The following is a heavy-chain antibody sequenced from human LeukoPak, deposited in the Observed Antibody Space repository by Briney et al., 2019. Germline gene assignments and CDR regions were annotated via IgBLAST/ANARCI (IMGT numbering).Heavy chain of an antibody. CDR2: INPNSGGT. J-gene: IGHJ4*02. CDR1: GYTFPSYF. D-gene: IGHD6-13*01. V-gene: IGHV1-2*04. Sequence: ASVKVSCNASGYTFPSYFMHWVRQAPGQGLEWMGWINPNSGGTNYAQKFQGWVTMTRDTSISTAYMELSRLRSDDTAVYYCARLAPGIAPYFDYWGQGTLVTVSS. CDR3: ARLAPGIAPYFDY.